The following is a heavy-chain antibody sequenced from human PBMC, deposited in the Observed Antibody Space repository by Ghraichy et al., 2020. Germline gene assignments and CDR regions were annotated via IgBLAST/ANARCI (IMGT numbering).Heavy chain of an antibody. Sequence: SETLSLTCTVSGGSISSSSYYWGWIRQPPGKGLEWIGSIYYSGSTYYNPSLKSRVTISVDTSKNKFSLKLSSVTAADTAVYYCAGGNSYYYGMDVWGQGTTVTVSS. D-gene: IGHD4-23*01. V-gene: IGHV4-39*01. J-gene: IGHJ6*02. CDR3: AGGNSYYYGMDV. CDR1: GGSISSSSYY. CDR2: IYYSGST.